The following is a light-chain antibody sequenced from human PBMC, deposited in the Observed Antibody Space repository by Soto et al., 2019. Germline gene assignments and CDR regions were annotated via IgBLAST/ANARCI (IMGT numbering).Light chain of an antibody. CDR3: LQHNSYPRT. Sequence: DIQMTQSPSTLSASVGDTVTLACRASQSVSGWLAWYQQKPGKAPKLLIYAASSLQSGVPSRFSGSGSGTDFTLTISSLQPEDFATYYCLQHNSYPRTFGQGTRLENK. J-gene: IGKJ5*01. V-gene: IGKV1-5*01. CDR1: QSVSGW. CDR2: AAS.